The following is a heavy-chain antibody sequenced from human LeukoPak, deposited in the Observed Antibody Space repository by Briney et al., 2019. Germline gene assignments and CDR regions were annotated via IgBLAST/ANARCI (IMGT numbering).Heavy chain of an antibody. V-gene: IGHV4-34*01. J-gene: IGHJ4*02. D-gene: IGHD3-3*01. CDR3: ARGRASYDFWSGYLFDY. CDR1: GGPFSGYY. Sequence: PSETLSLTCAVYGGPFSGYYWSWIRQSPGKGLEWIGEINHSGSTNYNASLKSRVTISVDASKNQFSLKPSSVTAADTAVYYCARGRASYDFWSGYLFDYWGQGTLVTVSS. CDR2: INHSGST.